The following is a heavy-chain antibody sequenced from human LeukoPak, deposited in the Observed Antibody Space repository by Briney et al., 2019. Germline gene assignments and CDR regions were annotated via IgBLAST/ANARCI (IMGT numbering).Heavy chain of an antibody. V-gene: IGHV1-2*02. J-gene: IGHJ3*02. CDR1: GYTFTGHY. D-gene: IGHD6-19*01. Sequence: PEASVKVSWKASGYTFTGHYMHWVRQAPGQGPEWMGWMNPNSGGTKYAQKFQGRVTMTRDTSISTAYMELSGLRFDDTAVYYCARPRTSGWIHDVCDIWGQGTMVTVPS. CDR2: MNPNSGGT. CDR3: ARPRTSGWIHDVCDI.